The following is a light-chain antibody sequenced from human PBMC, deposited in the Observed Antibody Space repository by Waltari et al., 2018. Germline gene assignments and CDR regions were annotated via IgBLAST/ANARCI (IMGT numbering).Light chain of an antibody. V-gene: IGLV2-23*03. CDR2: DGT. J-gene: IGLJ2*01. CDR1: SDDYDIPNF. CDR3: CSYGSSYTLL. Sequence: SALTQPASVSGSRGQSITISCTGLSDDYDIPNFVSWYQQLPDKTPTIIIYDGTQRTSGVSPRVSASTSGSTASLTISGLQADDEADYFCCSYGSSYTLLFGGGTRLTVL.